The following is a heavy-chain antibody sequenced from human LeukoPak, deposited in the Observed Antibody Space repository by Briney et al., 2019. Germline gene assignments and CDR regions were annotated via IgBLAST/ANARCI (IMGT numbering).Heavy chain of an antibody. V-gene: IGHV3-49*04. CDR3: TRGTYYGYFDY. CDR2: IRSKAYGAAT. D-gene: IGHD1-26*01. J-gene: IGHJ4*02. Sequence: GRSLRLSCTTSGFNFGVYSISWVRQAPGKGLEWVGFIRSKAYGAATVYAASLRGRFTISRGDSKSTAYLQMNSLKTGDTGVYYCTRGTYYGYFDYWGQGTLVTVSS. CDR1: GFNFGVYS.